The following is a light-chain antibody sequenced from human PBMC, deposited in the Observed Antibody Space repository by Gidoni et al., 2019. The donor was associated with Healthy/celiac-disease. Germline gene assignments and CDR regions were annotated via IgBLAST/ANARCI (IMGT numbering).Light chain of an antibody. CDR1: QSVSSY. J-gene: IGKJ2*01. Sequence: EIVLTQSPATLSLSPGERATLSCRASQSVSSYLAWYQQKPGQAPRLLIYDASNRATGIPARSSGSGSGTDFTLTIISLEPEDFAVYYCQQRSNWPYTFGQGTKLEIK. CDR3: QQRSNWPYT. CDR2: DAS. V-gene: IGKV3-11*01.